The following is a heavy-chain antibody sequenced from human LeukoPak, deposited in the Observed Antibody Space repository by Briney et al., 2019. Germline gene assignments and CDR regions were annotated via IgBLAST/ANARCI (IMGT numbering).Heavy chain of an antibody. V-gene: IGHV4-59*08. CDR2: IYYSGST. D-gene: IGHD3-3*01. CDR3: ARHPSTRITIFGVVPGYYGMDV. Sequence: SETLSLTCTVSGGSISSYYWSWIRQPPGKGLEWIGYIYYSGSTNYNPSLKSRVTISVDTSKNQFSLKLSSVTAADMAVYYCARHPSTRITIFGVVPGYYGMDVWGQGTTVTVSS. CDR1: GGSISSYY. J-gene: IGHJ6*02.